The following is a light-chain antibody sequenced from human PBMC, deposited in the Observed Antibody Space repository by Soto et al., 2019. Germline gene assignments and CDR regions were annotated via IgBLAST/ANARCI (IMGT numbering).Light chain of an antibody. CDR2: GAS. V-gene: IGKV3-20*01. CDR3: QQYGNSPLT. J-gene: IGKJ1*01. Sequence: EIVLTQSPGTLSLSPGERATLSCRASQSVSSSYLAWYQQKPGQAPRLLIYGASSRATGIPDRFSGSGSGTDFTLTISRLEPEDFAGYYCQQYGNSPLTFGQGTKVEIK. CDR1: QSVSSSY.